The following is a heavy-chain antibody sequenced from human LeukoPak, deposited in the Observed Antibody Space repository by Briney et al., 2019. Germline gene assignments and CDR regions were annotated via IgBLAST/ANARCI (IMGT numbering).Heavy chain of an antibody. CDR2: ISSSSTT. CDR1: GFTFSTYN. J-gene: IGHJ3*02. CDR3: ARTSLRTFHI. V-gene: IGHV3-48*02. Sequence: PGGSLRLFCAASGFTFSTYNMNWVRHAPGKGLEWVLYISSSSTTSYADSVKGRFTISRDNAKNSLYLQMNSLRDEDTAVYYCARTSLRTFHIWGQGTMVTASS.